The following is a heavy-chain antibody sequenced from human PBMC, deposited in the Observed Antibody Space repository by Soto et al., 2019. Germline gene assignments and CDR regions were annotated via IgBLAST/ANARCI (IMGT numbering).Heavy chain of an antibody. V-gene: IGHV1-18*01. CDR2: NSSYNGHT. Sequence: ASGQVSCKASAYTVRSYGIIWVRQAPGQGLECMGWNSSYNGHTTHAQNLQGRVTMSTDTSTSTAYMELRSQSCHGTAVYYCAAAARYYYDSSGYHRWFDPWGRGTLVTVSS. J-gene: IGHJ5*02. CDR1: AYTVRSYG. CDR3: AAAARYYYDSSGYHRWFDP. D-gene: IGHD3-22*01.